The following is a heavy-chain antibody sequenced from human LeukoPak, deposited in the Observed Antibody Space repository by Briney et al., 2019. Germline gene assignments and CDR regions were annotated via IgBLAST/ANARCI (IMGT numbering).Heavy chain of an antibody. CDR3: ARGEPYYDFWSGSSYYMDV. V-gene: IGHV4-61*05. Sequence: PSETLSLTCTVSGGSISSSSYYWGWIRQSPGKGLEWIGYFSLGGSGTTSYTSSLKSRVTISRDTSKNQFSLKLSSVTAADTAVYYCARGEPYYDFWSGSSYYMDVWGKGTTVTVSS. CDR1: GGSISSSSYY. D-gene: IGHD3-3*01. CDR2: FSLGGSGTT. J-gene: IGHJ6*03.